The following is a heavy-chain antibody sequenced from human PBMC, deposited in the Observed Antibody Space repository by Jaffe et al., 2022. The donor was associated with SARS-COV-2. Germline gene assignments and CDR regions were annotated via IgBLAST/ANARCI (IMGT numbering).Heavy chain of an antibody. V-gene: IGHV3-20*04. Sequence: EVRLVESGGGVVRTGESLRLSCGAFGFTFDGHGMSWVRQAPGRGLEWVSGINWNGASISYADSVKGRFIISRDNAKNSLYLQMSSLRAEDTALYYCARDVSYIALDTWGQGTMVTVSS. D-gene: IGHD1-26*01. CDR2: INWNGASI. CDR1: GFTFDGHG. J-gene: IGHJ3*02. CDR3: ARDVSYIALDT.